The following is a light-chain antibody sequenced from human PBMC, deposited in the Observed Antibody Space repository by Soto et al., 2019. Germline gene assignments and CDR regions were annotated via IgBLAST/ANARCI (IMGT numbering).Light chain of an antibody. CDR3: QQYGSSPLT. J-gene: IGKJ4*01. V-gene: IGKV3-20*01. CDR1: QSVRSNY. Sequence: EIVLTQSPGTLSLSPGESATLSCRASQSVRSNYLAWYQQKPGQAPRLLIFGASNRATGIPPRFSGRGSGTDFTLTISRLEPEAVAVYYCQQYGSSPLTFGGGTKVDIK. CDR2: GAS.